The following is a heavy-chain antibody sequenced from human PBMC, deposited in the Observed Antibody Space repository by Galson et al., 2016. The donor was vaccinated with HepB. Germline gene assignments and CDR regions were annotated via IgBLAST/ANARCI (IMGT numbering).Heavy chain of an antibody. CDR3: ASQPRGQYDSGRYEFNY. V-gene: IGHV1-69*13. J-gene: IGHJ4*02. CDR1: GYIFNTYG. Sequence: SVKVSCKASGYIFNTYGIGWVRQAPGQGLEWMGWIIPMFGTPNYAQKFRGRVTATADESTSTAYMELSSLRSQDTAVYYCASQPRGQYDSGRYEFNYWGQGTLVTVSS. CDR2: IIPMFGTP. D-gene: IGHD3-10*01.